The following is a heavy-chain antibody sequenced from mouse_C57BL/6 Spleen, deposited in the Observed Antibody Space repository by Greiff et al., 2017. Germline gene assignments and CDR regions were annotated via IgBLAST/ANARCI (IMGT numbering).Heavy chain of an antibody. D-gene: IGHD1-1*01. CDR2: IYPGDGDT. J-gene: IGHJ1*03. Sequence: QVQLKQSGAELVKPGASVKISCKASGYAFSSYWMNWVKQRPGKGLAWIGQIYPGDGDTNYNGKFKGKATLTADKSSSTAYMQLSSLTSEDSAVYFCARSLITTVVATNFDVWGTGTTVTVSS. CDR1: GYAFSSYW. CDR3: ARSLITTVVATNFDV. V-gene: IGHV1-80*01.